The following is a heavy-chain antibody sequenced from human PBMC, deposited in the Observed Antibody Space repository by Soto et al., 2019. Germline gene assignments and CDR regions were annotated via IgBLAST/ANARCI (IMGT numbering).Heavy chain of an antibody. CDR1: GYTFNSFG. J-gene: IGHJ5*02. Sequence: QGELVQSGGEVKKLGASVKGSCKASGYTFNSFGLTWVRQAPGQGLEWLGWINPYNGHTNYAQMVQGRVAMTTDTSTSTAYMELSSLTFDDTAVYFCARGFTVGANDHWGQGTLVTVSS. D-gene: IGHD4-4*01. CDR3: ARGFTVGANDH. CDR2: INPYNGHT. V-gene: IGHV1-18*01.